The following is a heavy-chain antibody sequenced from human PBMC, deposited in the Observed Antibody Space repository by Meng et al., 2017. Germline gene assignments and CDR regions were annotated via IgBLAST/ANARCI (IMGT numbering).Heavy chain of an antibody. Sequence: QITLKVSCPTPVKPTQPLTLTCTFSGFSLSTSGVGVGWIRQPPGKALEWLALIYWDDDKRYSPSLKSRLTITKDTSKNQVVLTMTNMDPVDTATYYCAHRRGDSREGWFDPWGQGTLVTVSS. J-gene: IGHJ5*02. CDR3: AHRRGDSREGWFDP. V-gene: IGHV2-5*02. D-gene: IGHD2-21*02. CDR1: GFSLSTSGVG. CDR2: IYWDDDK.